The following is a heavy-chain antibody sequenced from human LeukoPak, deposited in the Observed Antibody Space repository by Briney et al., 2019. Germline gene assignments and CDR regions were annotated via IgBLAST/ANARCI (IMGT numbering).Heavy chain of an antibody. CDR1: GYTFTSYG. CDR3: ARDSSSFYYYYGMDV. D-gene: IGHD6-13*01. CDR2: IIPIFGTA. J-gene: IGHJ6*02. V-gene: IGHV1-69*13. Sequence: SVKVSCKASGYTFTSYGISWVRQAPGQGLEWMGGIIPIFGTANYAQKFQGRVTITADESTSTAYMELSSLRSEDTAVYYCARDSSSFYYYYGMDVWGQGTTVTVSS.